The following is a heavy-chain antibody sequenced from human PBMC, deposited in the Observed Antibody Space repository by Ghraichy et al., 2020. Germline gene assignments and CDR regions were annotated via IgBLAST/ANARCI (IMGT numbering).Heavy chain of an antibody. CDR3: ARGENTAMRAGVPFDI. CDR2: INPSGGST. V-gene: IGHV1-46*01. Sequence: ASVKVSCKASGYTFTSYYMHWVRQAPGQGLEWMGIINPSGGSTSYAQKFQGRVTMTRDTSTSTVYMELSSLRSEDTAVYYCARGENTAMRAGVPFDIWGQGAMVTVSS. J-gene: IGHJ3*02. CDR1: GYTFTSYY. D-gene: IGHD5-18*01.